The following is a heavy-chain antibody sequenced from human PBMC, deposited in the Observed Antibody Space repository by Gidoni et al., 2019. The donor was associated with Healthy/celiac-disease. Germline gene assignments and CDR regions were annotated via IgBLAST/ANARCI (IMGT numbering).Heavy chain of an antibody. J-gene: IGHJ6*02. CDR2: IYSGGST. D-gene: IGHD3-10*01. CDR1: GFTVSSNY. V-gene: IGHV3-66*01. Sequence: EVQLVESGGGLVQPGGSLRLSCAASGFTVSSNYMSWVRQAPGKGLEWASVIYSGGSTYYADAVKGRFTISRDNSKNTLYLQMNSLRAEDTAVYYCARDHYGSGSPNVRDYYYGMDVWGQGTTVTVSS. CDR3: ARDHYGSGSPNVRDYYYGMDV.